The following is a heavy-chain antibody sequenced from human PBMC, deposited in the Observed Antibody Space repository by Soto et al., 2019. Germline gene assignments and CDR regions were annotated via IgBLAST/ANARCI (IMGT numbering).Heavy chain of an antibody. CDR1: SGSISSTIYS. CDR3: ETQWRGCTCPWFVP. Sequence: QLQLQESGPGLVKPSETLSLTCTVSSGSISSTIYSWDWIRQPPGKGLEWIGSIFYSGSTYYNPSLTSRVTISVDTSKNQFSLTLTCVTAAYTAVYYWETQWRGCTCPWFVPWGQGTLVTVSS. D-gene: IGHD3-3*01. J-gene: IGHJ5*02. CDR2: IFYSGST. V-gene: IGHV4-39*01.